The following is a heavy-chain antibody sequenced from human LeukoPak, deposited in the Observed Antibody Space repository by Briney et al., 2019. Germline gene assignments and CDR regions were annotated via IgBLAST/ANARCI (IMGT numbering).Heavy chain of an antibody. CDR2: IKSDGSVP. CDR1: GFTFSNYW. J-gene: IGHJ4*02. D-gene: IGHD6-13*01. Sequence: PGGSLRLSCAASGFTFSNYWMHWVRQALGKGLVWVSRIKSDGSVPKYADSVRGRFTISRDNAKNTLYLQMNSLRAEDTAVYYCARDRRAADTDFDSWGQGTLVTVSS. V-gene: IGHV3-74*03. CDR3: ARDRRAADTDFDS.